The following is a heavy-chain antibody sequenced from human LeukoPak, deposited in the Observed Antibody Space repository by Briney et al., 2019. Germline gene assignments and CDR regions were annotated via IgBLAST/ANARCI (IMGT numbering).Heavy chain of an antibody. J-gene: IGHJ5*02. V-gene: IGHV3-23*01. Sequence: PGGSLRLSCAASGFTFDDYGMSWVRQAPGKGLEWVSAISGSGGSTYYADSVKGRFTISRDNSKNTLYLQMNSLRAEDTAVYYCAKDNRIGYSSSSVWFDPWGQGTLVTVSS. CDR2: ISGSGGST. CDR1: GFTFDDYG. D-gene: IGHD6-6*01. CDR3: AKDNRIGYSSSSVWFDP.